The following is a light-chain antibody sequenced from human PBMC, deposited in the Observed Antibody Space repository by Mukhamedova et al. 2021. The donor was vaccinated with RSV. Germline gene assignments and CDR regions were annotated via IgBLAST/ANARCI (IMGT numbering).Light chain of an antibody. Sequence: AWYQQKPGQAPRLLIYGASNRDTGVPARFSGSGSGTDFTLTISSLEAEDFAVYYCQQRSNFGPGTRVDIK. J-gene: IGKJ3*01. V-gene: IGKV3-11*01. CDR3: QQRSN. CDR2: GAS.